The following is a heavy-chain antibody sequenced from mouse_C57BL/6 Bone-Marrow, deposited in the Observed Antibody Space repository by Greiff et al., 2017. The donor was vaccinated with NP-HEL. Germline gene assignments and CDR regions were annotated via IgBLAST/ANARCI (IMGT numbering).Heavy chain of an antibody. CDR1: GFTFSSYG. V-gene: IGHV5-6*01. Sequence: EVQLVESGGDLVKPGGSLKLSCAASGFTFSSYGMSWVRQTPDKRLEWVATISSGGSYTYYPDSVTGRFTISRDNAKNTLYLQMSSLKSEDTAMYYCRRYYDYDRVDYWGQGTTLTVSS. CDR3: RRYYDYDRVDY. D-gene: IGHD2-4*01. J-gene: IGHJ2*01. CDR2: ISSGGSYT.